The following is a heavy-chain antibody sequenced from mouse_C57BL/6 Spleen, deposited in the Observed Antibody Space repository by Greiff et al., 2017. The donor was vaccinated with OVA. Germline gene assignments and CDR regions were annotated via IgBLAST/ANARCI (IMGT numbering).Heavy chain of an antibody. CDR1: GFTFSDYG. D-gene: IGHD2-4*01. Sequence: DVQLVESGGGLVKPGGSLKLSCAASGFTFSDYGMHWVRQAPEKGLEWVAYISSGSSTIYYADTVKGRFTISRDNAKNTLFLQMTSLRSEDTAMYYCARRDYDGEYYFDYWGQGTTLTVSS. J-gene: IGHJ2*01. CDR3: ARRDYDGEYYFDY. CDR2: ISSGSSTI. V-gene: IGHV5-17*01.